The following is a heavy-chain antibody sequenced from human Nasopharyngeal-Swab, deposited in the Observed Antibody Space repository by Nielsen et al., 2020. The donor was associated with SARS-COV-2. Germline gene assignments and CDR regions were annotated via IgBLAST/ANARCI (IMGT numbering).Heavy chain of an antibody. D-gene: IGHD3-10*01. CDR1: GGSICSGGYY. CDR3: ARVGSWFGLYYFDY. Sequence: SGTLSLTCTVSGGSICSGGYYWSWIRPHPGKGLEWIGYIYYSGSTYYNPSLKSRVTISVYTSKNQFSLKLSSVTAADTAVYYCARVGSWFGLYYFDYWGQGTLVTVSS. CDR2: IYYSGST. J-gene: IGHJ4*02. V-gene: IGHV4-31*03.